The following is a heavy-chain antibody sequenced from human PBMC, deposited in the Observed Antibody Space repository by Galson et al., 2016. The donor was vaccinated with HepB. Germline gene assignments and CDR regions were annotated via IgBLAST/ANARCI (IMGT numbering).Heavy chain of an antibody. J-gene: IGHJ4*02. CDR3: AGGTGWLMDL. CDR1: GFTFSDYW. D-gene: IGHD3-22*01. Sequence: SLRLSCAASGFTFSDYWMNWVRQAPGKGPEWVANIKQDESETKYVDSVKGRFTITRDNTKKSLYLQMNSLRVEDTAGYYCAGGTGWLMDLWGQGTRLTVSS. CDR2: IKQDESET. V-gene: IGHV3-7*04.